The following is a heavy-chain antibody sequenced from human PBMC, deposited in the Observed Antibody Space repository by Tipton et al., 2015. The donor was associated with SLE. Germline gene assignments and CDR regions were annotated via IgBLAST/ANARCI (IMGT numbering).Heavy chain of an antibody. V-gene: IGHV1-2*02. J-gene: IGHJ4*02. CDR1: GYTFTGYY. Sequence: QVQLVQSGAEVKKPGASVKVSCQASGYTFTGYYVHWVRQAPGQGLEWMGWINPKSGGTNYAQKFQGRVTMTTDTSVSIAYVEVSRLRHDDTAVYYCAREEPGIAAADYWGQGTLVTVSS. D-gene: IGHD6-13*01. CDR3: AREEPGIAAADY. CDR2: INPKSGGT.